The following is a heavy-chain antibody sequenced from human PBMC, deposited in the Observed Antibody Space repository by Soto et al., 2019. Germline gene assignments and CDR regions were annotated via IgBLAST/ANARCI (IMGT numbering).Heavy chain of an antibody. J-gene: IGHJ4*02. D-gene: IGHD5-18*01. V-gene: IGHV1-2*04. CDR2: INPNSGGT. Sequence: ASVKVSCKASGYTLTGYYMHWVRQAPGQGLEWMGWINPNSGGTNYAQKFQGWVTMTRDTSTSTAYMELRSLRSDDTAVYYCARDGDDVDTAMVTGDYWGQGTLVTVSS. CDR1: GYTLTGYY. CDR3: ARDGDDVDTAMVTGDY.